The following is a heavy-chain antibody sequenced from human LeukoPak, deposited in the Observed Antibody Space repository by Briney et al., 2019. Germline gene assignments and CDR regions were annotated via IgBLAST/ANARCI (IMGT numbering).Heavy chain of an antibody. CDR3: ARTLSGAHFDY. J-gene: IGHJ4*02. D-gene: IGHD2-8*02. V-gene: IGHV4-34*01. CDR1: GGSFSGYY. CDR2: INHSGST. Sequence: SETLSLTCAVYGGSFSGYYWSWIRQPPGKGLEWIGEINHSGSTNYNPSLKSRDTISVDTSKNQFSLKLSSVTAADTAVYYCARTLSGAHFDYWGQGTLVTVSS.